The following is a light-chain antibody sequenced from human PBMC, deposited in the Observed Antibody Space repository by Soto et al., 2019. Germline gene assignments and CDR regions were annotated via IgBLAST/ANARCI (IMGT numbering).Light chain of an antibody. J-gene: IGKJ2*01. CDR1: QSVSGSY. V-gene: IGKV3-20*01. CDR3: HQYSSSPRT. Sequence: EIVLTQSPGTLSLSPGDRATLSCRASQSVSGSYLAWYQQKPGQAPRLLIYVASNRATGIPDRFSGSGSGTYFTLTIRRLEPEDFAVYFCHQYSSSPRTFGQGTNLEIK. CDR2: VAS.